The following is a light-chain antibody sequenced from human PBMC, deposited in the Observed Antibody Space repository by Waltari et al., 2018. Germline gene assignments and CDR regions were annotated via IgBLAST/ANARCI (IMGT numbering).Light chain of an antibody. J-gene: IGLJ2*01. CDR2: EVT. V-gene: IGLV2-14*03. Sequence: QSALTQPASVSGSPGQSITISCTGVTSDVGGYDFISWYQQPPGAAPRLILYEVTIRPSGVSNRFSGSKSGTTASLTISGLQAEDEASYYCTSYTAKTLLFGGGTKLTVL. CDR3: TSYTAKTLL. CDR1: TSDVGGYDF.